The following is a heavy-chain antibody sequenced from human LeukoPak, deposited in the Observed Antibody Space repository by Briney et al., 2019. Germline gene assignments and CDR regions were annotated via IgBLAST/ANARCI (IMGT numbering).Heavy chain of an antibody. Sequence: GGSLRLSCAASGFSVSSTYMSWVRQAPGTGLEWVSLMYSHGLTSYGDSVRGRFTISRDTSKNTLHLQMNSLRAEDTAIYYCVRDIGSYPPEKWGQGTLVTVSS. D-gene: IGHD1-26*01. CDR2: MYSHGLT. J-gene: IGHJ4*02. V-gene: IGHV3-53*01. CDR3: VRDIGSYPPEK. CDR1: GFSVSSTY.